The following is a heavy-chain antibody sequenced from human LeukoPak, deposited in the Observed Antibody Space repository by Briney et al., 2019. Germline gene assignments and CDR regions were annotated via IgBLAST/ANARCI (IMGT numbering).Heavy chain of an antibody. Sequence: GPTLVKPTQTLTLTFAFSGCSINPSRMCGGWMRQPPGQALQWLASIDWDGDQFYRRHLQTQLTIATDPSRNRVLRTMSMLDPVDTATYFCAGFRGATGTSDSWGQGTLVTVSS. D-gene: IGHD1-7*01. J-gene: IGHJ4*02. CDR3: AGFRGATGTSDS. CDR2: IDWDGDQ. CDR1: GCSINPSRMC. V-gene: IGHV2-70*12.